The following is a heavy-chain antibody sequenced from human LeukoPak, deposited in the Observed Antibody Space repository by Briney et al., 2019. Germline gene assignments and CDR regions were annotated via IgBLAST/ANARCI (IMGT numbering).Heavy chain of an antibody. CDR2: ISYDGSNK. CDR1: GFTFSSYG. J-gene: IGHJ4*02. CDR3: AKDASPGVQVFDY. Sequence: GGSLRLSCAASGFTFSSYGMHWVRPAPGKGLEWVAVISYDGSNKYYADSVKGRFTISRDNSKNTLYLQMNSLRAEDTAVYYCAKDASPGVQVFDYWGQGTLVTVSS. D-gene: IGHD3-10*01. V-gene: IGHV3-30*18.